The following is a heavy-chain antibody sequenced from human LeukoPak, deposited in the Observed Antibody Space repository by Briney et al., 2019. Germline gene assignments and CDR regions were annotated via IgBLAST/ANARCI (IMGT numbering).Heavy chain of an antibody. Sequence: ASVKLSCTASGYTFTGYYMNWVRQAPGQGLEWMGCINPNSGGKNYAQKFQGRITITGDTSINTAYMELSRLRSDDTAVYYCARVGATGTTSFFAYWGEGSLVTPYS. V-gene: IGHV1-2*02. CDR3: ARVGATGTTSFFAY. J-gene: IGHJ4*02. D-gene: IGHD1-1*01. CDR1: GYTFTGYY. CDR2: INPNSGGK.